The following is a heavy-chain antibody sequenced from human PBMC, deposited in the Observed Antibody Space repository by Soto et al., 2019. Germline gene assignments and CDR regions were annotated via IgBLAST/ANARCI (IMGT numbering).Heavy chain of an antibody. V-gene: IGHV4-31*03. D-gene: IGHD4-17*01. Sequence: QVQLQESGPGLVKPSQTLSLTCTVSGGSISSGGYYWSWIRQHPGKGLEWIGYIYYSGSTYYNPSLKSRVTISVDTSKNQFSLKLSSVTAADTAVYYCARDQRGTVTREYYFDYWGQGTLVTVSS. CDR2: IYYSGST. CDR1: GGSISSGGYY. J-gene: IGHJ4*02. CDR3: ARDQRGTVTREYYFDY.